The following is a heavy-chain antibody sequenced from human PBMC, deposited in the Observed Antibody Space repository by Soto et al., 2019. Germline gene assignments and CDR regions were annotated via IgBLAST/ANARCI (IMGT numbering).Heavy chain of an antibody. J-gene: IGHJ1*01. Sequence: QVQLVQSGAEVKKPGASVKVSCKASGYTFTSYDISWVRQATGQGLEWMGWMNPNNGNTDYAPKFQGRVTMTMNTSIGTAYMELSSLRSEDTAVYYCARGPRNYYALGSYSYFRHWGQGTLVTVSS. D-gene: IGHD3-10*01. CDR3: ARGPRNYYALGSYSYFRH. CDR2: MNPNNGNT. V-gene: IGHV1-8*01. CDR1: GYTFTSYD.